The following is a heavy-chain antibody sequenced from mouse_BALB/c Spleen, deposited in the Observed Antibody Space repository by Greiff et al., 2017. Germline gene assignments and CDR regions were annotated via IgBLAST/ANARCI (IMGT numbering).Heavy chain of an antibody. Sequence: EVKLVESGPGLVKPSQSLSLTCTVTGYSITSDYAWNWIRQFPGNKLEWMGYISYSGSTSYNPSLKSRISITRDTSKNQFFLQLNSVTTEDTATYYCARGISWFAYWGQGTLVTVSA. CDR3: ARGISWFAY. CDR1: GYSITSDYA. D-gene: IGHD1-2*01. V-gene: IGHV3-2*02. J-gene: IGHJ3*01. CDR2: ISYSGST.